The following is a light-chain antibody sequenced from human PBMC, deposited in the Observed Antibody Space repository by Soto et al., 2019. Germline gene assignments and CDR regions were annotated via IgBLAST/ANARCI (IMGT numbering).Light chain of an antibody. CDR1: SSNIGAGYD. V-gene: IGLV1-40*01. CDR3: QSYESSLSGWV. Sequence: QSLLTQPPSVSGAPGQRVTISCTGSSSNIGAGYDVHWYQQLPGTAPKLLIYGNTNRPSGVPDRFSGSKSGTSASLAITGLQAEDEADYYCQSYESSLSGWVFGGGTKLTVL. J-gene: IGLJ3*02. CDR2: GNT.